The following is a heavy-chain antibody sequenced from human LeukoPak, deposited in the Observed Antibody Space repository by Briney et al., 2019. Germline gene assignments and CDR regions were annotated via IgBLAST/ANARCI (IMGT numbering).Heavy chain of an antibody. J-gene: IGHJ4*02. CDR1: GFIFSNYA. V-gene: IGHV3-64*01. D-gene: IGHD5-12*01. CDR2: ISASDGST. Sequence: PGRSLRLSCAASGFIFSNYAMHWVRQAPGKGLEYVSDISASDGSTYYASSVKGRFTISRDNSKSILYLQMGSLRDEDMAVYYCAREERGLAIDYWGQGTLVTVSS. CDR3: AREERGLAIDY.